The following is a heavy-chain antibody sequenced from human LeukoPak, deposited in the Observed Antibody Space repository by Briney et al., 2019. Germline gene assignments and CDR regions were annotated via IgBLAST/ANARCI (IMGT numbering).Heavy chain of an antibody. V-gene: IGHV4-39*07. CDR2: VHYSGGT. CDR3: ASVIAAAGTGLAYYYYYMDV. D-gene: IGHD6-13*01. J-gene: IGHJ6*03. CDR1: GGSIPTSTYH. Sequence: PSETLSLTCTVSGGSIPTSTYHWGWIRQSPGKGLEWIGSVHYSGGTYYNPSLRSRVSISLDTSKSQFSLKLSSVTAADTAVYYCASVIAAAGTGLAYYYYYMDVWGKGTTVTVSS.